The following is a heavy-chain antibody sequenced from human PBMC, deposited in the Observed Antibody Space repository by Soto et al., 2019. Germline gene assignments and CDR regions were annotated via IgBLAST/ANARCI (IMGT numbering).Heavy chain of an antibody. CDR2: IYHSGST. D-gene: IGHD2-21*02. J-gene: IGHJ4*02. V-gene: IGHV4-4*02. CDR1: GGSISSNW. CDR3: ARTYCGGDCYSDY. Sequence: SETLSLTCTVSGGSISSNWWSWVRQPPGKGLEWIGEIYHSGSTNYNPSLKSRVTISVDKSKNQFSLKLSSVTAADTAVYYCARTYCGGDCYSDYWGQGTLVTVSS.